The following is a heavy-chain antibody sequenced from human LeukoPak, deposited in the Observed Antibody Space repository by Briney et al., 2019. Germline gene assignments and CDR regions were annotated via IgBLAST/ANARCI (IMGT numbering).Heavy chain of an antibody. CDR3: AKDPGSLWQQLALAYFDC. V-gene: IGHV3-48*01. CDR2: LSSSGSAF. D-gene: IGHD6-13*01. Sequence: GGSLRLSCEDSGFTFRSYEMNWVRQAPGKGLEWIAYLSSSGSAFSYADSVKGRFTISRDNSKNTLYLQMNSLRAEDTAVYYCAKDPGSLWQQLALAYFDCWGQGTLVTVSS. J-gene: IGHJ4*02. CDR1: GFTFRSYE.